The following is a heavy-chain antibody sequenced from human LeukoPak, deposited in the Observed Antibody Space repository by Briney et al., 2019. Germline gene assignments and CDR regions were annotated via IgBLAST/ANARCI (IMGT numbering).Heavy chain of an antibody. V-gene: IGHV4-59*01. CDR2: IYYSGTT. J-gene: IGHJ4*02. CDR3: ASNTGTVFDY. Sequence: SETLSLTCTVSGGSINSYYWSWIRQPPGKGLEWIGYIYYSGTTNYNPSLKSRVTISVDTSKNQFSLNLTSVTAADTAVYYCASNTGTVFDYWGQGALVTVSS. CDR1: GGSINSYY. D-gene: IGHD7-27*01.